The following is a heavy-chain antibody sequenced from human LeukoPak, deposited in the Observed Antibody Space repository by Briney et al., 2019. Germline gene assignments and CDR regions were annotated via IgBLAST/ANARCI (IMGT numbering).Heavy chain of an antibody. CDR3: ARQHTAWYVDY. D-gene: IGHD1-1*01. Sequence: GGSLRLSCAASGFSFSNYGMSWVRQAPGKGLEWVSGVSASGASTYSEDSVKGRLIISRDNPKNTVFLQMNSLRAEDTAVYYCARQHTAWYVDYWGQGILVTVSS. CDR1: GFSFSNYG. V-gene: IGHV3-23*01. J-gene: IGHJ4*02. CDR2: VSASGAST.